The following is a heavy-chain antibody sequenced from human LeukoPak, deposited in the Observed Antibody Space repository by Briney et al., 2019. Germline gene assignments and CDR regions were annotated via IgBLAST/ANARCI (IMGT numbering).Heavy chain of an antibody. D-gene: IGHD2-15*01. V-gene: IGHV3-7*01. J-gene: IGHJ5*02. CDR1: GFSFSDYW. Sequence: GGSLRPSCGASGFSFSDYWMTWVRQAPGKGLEWVANINQDGSEEYYVASVKGRFTISRDNAKNSLYLQMTSLRAEDTAVYYCARDGSKSCSGGSCYLNWFDPWGQGTLVTVSS. CDR3: ARDGSKSCSGGSCYLNWFDP. CDR2: INQDGSEE.